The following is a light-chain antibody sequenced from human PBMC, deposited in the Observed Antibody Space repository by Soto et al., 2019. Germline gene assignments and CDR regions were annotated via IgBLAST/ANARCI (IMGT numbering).Light chain of an antibody. V-gene: IGKV3-11*01. CDR3: QQRSNWPPLMYT. J-gene: IGKJ2*01. CDR2: DAS. Sequence: EIVLTQSPATLSLSPGERATLSCRASQSVSSYLAWYQQKPGQAPRLLIYDASNRATGIPARFSGSGSATDCTLTISSLEPEDFAVYYCQQRSNWPPLMYTFGQGTKLEIK. CDR1: QSVSSY.